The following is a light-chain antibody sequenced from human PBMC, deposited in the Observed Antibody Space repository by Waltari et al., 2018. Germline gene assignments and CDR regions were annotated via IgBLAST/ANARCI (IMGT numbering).Light chain of an antibody. V-gene: IGLV3-21*04. J-gene: IGLJ2*01. CDR1: NIGSKS. Sequence: SYVVTQSPSVSVAPGETARLTCGGDNIGSKSVHLYQQRPGQAPVLVISYDSDRPSGIPERFSGSNSGNTATLTISWVEADDEADYYCLVWHSTTDHHGVFGGGTKLTVL. CDR3: LVWHSTTDHHGV. CDR2: YDS.